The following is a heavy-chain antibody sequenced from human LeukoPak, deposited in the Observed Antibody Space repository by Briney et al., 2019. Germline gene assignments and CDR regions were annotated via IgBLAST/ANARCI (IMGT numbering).Heavy chain of an antibody. CDR1: GGSFSGYY. CDR2: SNHSGST. D-gene: IGHD2-2*01. J-gene: IGHJ5*02. Sequence: PSETLSLTCAVYGGSFSGYYWSWIRQPPGKGLEWIGESNHSGSTNYNPSLKSRVTISVDTSKNQFSLKLSSVTAADTAVYYCARGGYCSRTTCYRSIVVGFDPWGQGTLVTVSS. CDR3: ARGGYCSRTTCYRSIVVGFDP. V-gene: IGHV4-34*01.